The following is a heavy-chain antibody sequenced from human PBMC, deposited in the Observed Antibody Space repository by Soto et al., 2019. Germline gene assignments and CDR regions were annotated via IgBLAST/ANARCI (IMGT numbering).Heavy chain of an antibody. CDR3: ARDPIAALYFFEY. D-gene: IGHD6-13*01. J-gene: IGHJ4*02. V-gene: IGHV6-1*01. CDR2: TYFRSKWYS. CDR1: GDSVSSSRAA. Sequence: SQTLSLTCAISGDSVSSSRAAWNWIRQSPSRGLEWLGRTYFRSKWYSDYAVSVKSRITINPDTSKNQFSLQLNSVTPEDTAVYYCARDPIAALYFFEYWGQGTLVTVSS.